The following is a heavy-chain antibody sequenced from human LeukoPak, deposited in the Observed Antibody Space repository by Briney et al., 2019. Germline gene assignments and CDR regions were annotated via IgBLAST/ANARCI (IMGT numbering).Heavy chain of an antibody. CDR1: GFTFTSSA. D-gene: IGHD3-3*01. J-gene: IGHJ4*02. V-gene: IGHV1-2*02. CDR3: ARDGYDFWSGYFY. CDR2: INPNSGGT. Sequence: ASVKVSCKASGFTFTSSAVQWVRQARGQRLEWMGWINPNSGGTNYAQKFQGRVTMTRDTSISTAYMELSRLRSDDTAVYYCARDGYDFWSGYFYWGQGTLVTVSS.